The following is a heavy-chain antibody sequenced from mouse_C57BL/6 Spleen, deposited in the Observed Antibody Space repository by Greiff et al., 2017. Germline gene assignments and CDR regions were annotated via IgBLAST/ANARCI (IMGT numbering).Heavy chain of an antibody. J-gene: IGHJ4*01. CDR3: ARYGGYAMDY. V-gene: IGHV7-3*01. CDR2: IRNKANGYTT. Sequence: EVQVVESGGGLVQPGGSLSLSCAASGFTFTDYYMSWVRQPPGKALEWLGFIRNKANGYTTEYSASVKGRFTISRDNSQSILYLQMNALGAEDSATYYCARYGGYAMDYWGQGTSVTVSS. CDR1: GFTFTDYY.